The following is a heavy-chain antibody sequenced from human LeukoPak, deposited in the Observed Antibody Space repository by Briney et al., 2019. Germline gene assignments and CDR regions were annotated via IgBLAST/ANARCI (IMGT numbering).Heavy chain of an antibody. D-gene: IGHD2-8*02. V-gene: IGHV1-8*01. J-gene: IGHJ3*02. CDR2: MNPNSGNT. Sequence: GASVKVSCKASGYTFTSYDINWVRQATGQGLEWMGWMNPNSGNTGYAQKFQGRVTMTRNTSISTAYMELSSLRSEDTAVYYCARGEKGRWWGNPDRDAFDIWGQGTMVTVSS. CDR1: GYTFTSYD. CDR3: ARGEKGRWWGNPDRDAFDI.